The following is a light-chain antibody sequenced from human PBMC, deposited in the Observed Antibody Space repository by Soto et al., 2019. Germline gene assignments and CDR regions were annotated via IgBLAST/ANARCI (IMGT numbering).Light chain of an antibody. J-gene: IGKJ5*01. CDR3: RQGTRWPM. V-gene: IGKV2-30*02. Sequence: DVVMTQSPLSLPVTLGQSASLSCRSSQSLLHSDGNTYLTWFHQRPGQSPRRLIYKVSNRESGVPDRFSGSASGTDFTLKISSGEAEDVGTYYCRQGTRWPMFGDGTRLVIQ. CDR1: QSLLHSDGNTY. CDR2: KVS.